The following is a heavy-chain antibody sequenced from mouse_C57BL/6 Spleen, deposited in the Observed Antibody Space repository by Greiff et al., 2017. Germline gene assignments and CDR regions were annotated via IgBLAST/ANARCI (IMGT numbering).Heavy chain of an antibody. J-gene: IGHJ2*01. CDR1: GFTFSDYG. CDR2: ISSGSSTI. Sequence: DVMLVESGGGLVKPGGSLKLSCAASGFTFSDYGMHWVRQAPEKGLEWVAYISSGSSTIYYADTVKGGVTISRDNAKNTLFQQMTSLRSEDTAMYYCARPLYYGSNIPDYWGQGTTLTVSS. V-gene: IGHV5-17*01. D-gene: IGHD1-1*01. CDR3: ARPLYYGSNIPDY.